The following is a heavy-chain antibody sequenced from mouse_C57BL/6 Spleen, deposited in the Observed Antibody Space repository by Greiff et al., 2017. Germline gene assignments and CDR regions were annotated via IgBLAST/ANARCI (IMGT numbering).Heavy chain of an antibody. V-gene: IGHV1-15*01. D-gene: IGHD1-1*01. J-gene: IGHJ2*01. Sequence: VKLQESGAELVRPGASVTLSCKASGYTFTDYEMHWVKQTPVHGLEWIGAIDPETGGTAYNQKFKGKAILTADQSSSTAYMRLRSLTSEDSAVYYCTRKLYYYCSLDYWGQGTTLTVSS. CDR3: TRKLYYYCSLDY. CDR2: IDPETGGT. CDR1: GYTFTDYE.